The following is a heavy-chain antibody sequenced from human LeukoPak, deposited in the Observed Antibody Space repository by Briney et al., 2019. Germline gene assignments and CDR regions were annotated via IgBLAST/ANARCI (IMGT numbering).Heavy chain of an antibody. CDR3: ARSEGRWFDP. V-gene: IGHV4-31*03. Sequence: PSETLSLTCNVSGGSINHGAYYWNWIRQHPGKGLEWIGYMYVSGTTSYNPSLQSRVTMSIDKSKNRFSPKVNSVTAADSAVYYCARSEGRWFDPWGQGTLVTVSS. J-gene: IGHJ5*02. CDR2: MYVSGTT. CDR1: GGSINHGAYY.